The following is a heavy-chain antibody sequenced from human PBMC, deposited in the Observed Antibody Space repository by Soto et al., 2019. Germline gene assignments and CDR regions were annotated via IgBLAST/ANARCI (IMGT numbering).Heavy chain of an antibody. D-gene: IGHD2-21*02. V-gene: IGHV4-59*01. CDR1: NASIGEVY. CDR3: ARDLWGYCGTDCYPLDV. CDR2: MYNTGST. J-gene: IGHJ6*02. Sequence: SKPISLACFVSNASIGEVYCSWARPRPGKGLEWIGYMYNTGSTVYNPSFKSRVTISVDTSKNQFSLKLNSVTAADTAVYYCARDLWGYCGTDCYPLDVWGQGTTVT.